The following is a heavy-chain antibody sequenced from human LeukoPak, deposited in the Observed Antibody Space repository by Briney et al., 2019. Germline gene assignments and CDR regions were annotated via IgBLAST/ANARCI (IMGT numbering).Heavy chain of an antibody. CDR3: AKVRGNYDFWSGFDY. D-gene: IGHD3-3*01. CDR1: GFTFSTYG. CDR2: IRYDGSNK. V-gene: IGHV3-30*02. Sequence: GGSLRLSCTASGFTFSTYGMHWVRQAPGKGLKWVAFIRYDGSNKYYGDSVKGIFTISRDNSKNTLYLQMHSLRVEDTAVYYCAKVRGNYDFWSGFDYWGQGTLVTVSS. J-gene: IGHJ4*02.